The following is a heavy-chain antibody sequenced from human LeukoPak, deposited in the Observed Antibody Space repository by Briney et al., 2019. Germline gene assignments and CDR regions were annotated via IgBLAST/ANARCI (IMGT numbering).Heavy chain of an antibody. CDR1: GFTVSSNY. CDR2: IYSGGST. V-gene: IGHV3-53*01. J-gene: IGHJ3*02. CDR3: AREFEYYYDSSGQQDAFDI. Sequence: GGSLRLSCAASGFTVSSNYMSWVRQAPGKGLEWVSVIYSGGSTYYADSVKGRFTISRDNSKNTLYLQMNSLRAEDTAVYYCAREFEYYYDSSGQQDAFDIWGQGTMVTVSS. D-gene: IGHD3-22*01.